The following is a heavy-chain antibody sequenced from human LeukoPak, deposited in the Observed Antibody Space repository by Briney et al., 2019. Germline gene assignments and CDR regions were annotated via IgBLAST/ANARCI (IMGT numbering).Heavy chain of an antibody. V-gene: IGHV4-4*07. CDR3: ARENSGSYREFDY. J-gene: IGHJ4*02. CDR2: IYTTGST. D-gene: IGHD1-26*01. Sequence: SETLSLTCTVSGDSITTYYWNWIRQPAGKGLEWIGRIYTTGSTNYNASLKSRVSMSVDTSKNQFSLKLSSVTAADTAVFYCARENSGSYREFDYWGQGTLVTVSS. CDR1: GDSITTYY.